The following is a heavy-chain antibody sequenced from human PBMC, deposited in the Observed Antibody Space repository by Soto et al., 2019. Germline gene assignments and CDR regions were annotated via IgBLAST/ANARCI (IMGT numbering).Heavy chain of an antibody. CDR3: PGGEEGVGDTVPY. D-gene: IGHD1-26*01. CDR1: GFTFSSYA. Sequence: GGSLRLSCAASGFTFSSYAMNWVRQAPGKGLEWVAVISYDGSNKYYADSVKGRFTISRDNSKNTLYLQMNSLRAEDTAVYYCPGGEEGVGDTVPYXGQG. CDR2: ISYDGSNK. J-gene: IGHJ4*02. V-gene: IGHV3-30-3*01.